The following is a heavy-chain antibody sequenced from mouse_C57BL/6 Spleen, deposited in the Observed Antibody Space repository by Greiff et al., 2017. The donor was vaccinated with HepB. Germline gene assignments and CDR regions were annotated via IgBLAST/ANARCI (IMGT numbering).Heavy chain of an antibody. CDR2: IYPGDGDT. J-gene: IGHJ2*01. CDR3: ASGGVRRDFDY. CDR1: GYAFSSYW. Sequence: VQLQQSGAELVKPGASVKISFKASGYAFSSYWMNWVTRRPGKGLGWIGQIYPGDGDTNYNGKFTGKATLTADKSSSTAYMQLSSLTSEDSAVYCWASGGVRRDFDYWGQGTTLTVSS. V-gene: IGHV1-80*01. D-gene: IGHD2-14*01.